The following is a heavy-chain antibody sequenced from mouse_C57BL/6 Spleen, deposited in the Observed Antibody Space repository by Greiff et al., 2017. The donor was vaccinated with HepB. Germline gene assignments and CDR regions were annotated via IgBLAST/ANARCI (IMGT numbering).Heavy chain of an antibody. D-gene: IGHD4-1*01. J-gene: IGHJ2*01. CDR1: GYTFTSYW. V-gene: IGHV1-64*01. CDR3: ARNDWDRYFDY. Sequence: QVQLQQPGAELVKLGASVKLSCKASGYTFTSYWMHWVKQRPGQGLEWIGMIHPNSGSTNYNEKFKSKATLTVDKSSSTAYMQLSSLTSEDSAVYYCARNDWDRYFDYWGQGTTLTVSS. CDR2: IHPNSGST.